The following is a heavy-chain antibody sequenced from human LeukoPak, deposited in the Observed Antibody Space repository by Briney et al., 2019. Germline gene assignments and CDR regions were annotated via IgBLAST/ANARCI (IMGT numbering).Heavy chain of an antibody. CDR3: ARDVFDYDSSGHPDGDY. J-gene: IGHJ4*02. D-gene: IGHD3-22*01. CDR2: INPNNGGT. CDR1: GYTFTHYY. Sequence: ASEKVPCQASGYTFTHYYMHWVRQAPGQGREWMEWINPNNGGTNFAHNPQGRVTMTRNNSISTAYMELSRLRSDDTAVYYCARDVFDYDSSGHPDGDYWGQGTLVTVSS. V-gene: IGHV1-2*02.